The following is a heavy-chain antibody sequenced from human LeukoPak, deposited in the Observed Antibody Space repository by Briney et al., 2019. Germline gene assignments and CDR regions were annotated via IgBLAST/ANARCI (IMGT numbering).Heavy chain of an antibody. Sequence: SETLSLTCSVSGGSINSHYWSWIRLPPGKRLEWIGYIFNTGNTNYNPSLAGRVTMSVDTSRAQFFLRLTPVTAADTAIYYCASRPADTTWYGVFDYWSQGTLVTVSS. CDR2: IFNTGNT. V-gene: IGHV4-59*11. D-gene: IGHD3-10*01. CDR1: GGSINSHY. CDR3: ASRPADTTWYGVFDY. J-gene: IGHJ4*02.